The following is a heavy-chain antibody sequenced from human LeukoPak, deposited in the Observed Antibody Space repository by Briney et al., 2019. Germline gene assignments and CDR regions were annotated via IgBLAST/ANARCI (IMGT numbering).Heavy chain of an antibody. Sequence: SQTLSLTCAISGDSVSINSAAWNWIRQSPSRGLEWLGRTYQRSKWYNDYAVSVKSRITINPDISKNQFSLQLNPVPPEDTAVYYCARSPSPYSSGWYFDYWGQGTLVTVSS. D-gene: IGHD6-19*01. V-gene: IGHV6-1*01. CDR1: GDSVSINSAA. CDR3: ARSPSPYSSGWYFDY. J-gene: IGHJ4*02. CDR2: TYQRSKWYN.